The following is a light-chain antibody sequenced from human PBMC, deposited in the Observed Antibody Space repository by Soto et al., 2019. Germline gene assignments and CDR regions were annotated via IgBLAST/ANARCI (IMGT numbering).Light chain of an antibody. V-gene: IGKV3D-15*01. J-gene: IGKJ1*01. CDR1: QSISRT. CDR2: DAS. Sequence: EIVLTQSPDTLSVSPGERATLSCRASQSISRTLAWYQQKSGQPPRLLIYDASTRATGFPARFSGSGSGTEFTLTISSLQSEDSGVYYCLQHYAWPWTFGQGTKVEIK. CDR3: LQHYAWPWT.